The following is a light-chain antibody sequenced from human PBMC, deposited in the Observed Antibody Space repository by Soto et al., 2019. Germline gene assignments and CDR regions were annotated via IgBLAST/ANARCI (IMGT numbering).Light chain of an antibody. J-gene: IGKJ1*01. Sequence: EIGLTLSPGTVSLSQGESATLSCRASQIVRSTYLAWYQQKPGQAPRLLIYDASSRATGIPDRFSGSGSGTDFTLTITRLEPEDFAVYYCQHYGSSPKTFGQGTKVDIK. CDR3: QHYGSSPKT. V-gene: IGKV3-20*01. CDR2: DAS. CDR1: QIVRSTY.